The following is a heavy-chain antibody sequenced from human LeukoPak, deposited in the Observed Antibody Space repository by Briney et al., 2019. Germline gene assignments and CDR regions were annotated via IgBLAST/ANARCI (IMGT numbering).Heavy chain of an antibody. J-gene: IGHJ6*02. Sequence: SETLSLTCTVSGASISSHYWSWIRQPPGKGLEWIGYIYYSGSTDYNPSLKSRVTISLDTSKNQFSLRLSSVTAADTAVYYCARSYNNAGYFYYGMDVWGQGTTVTVSS. CDR2: IYYSGST. CDR3: ARSYNNAGYFYYGMDV. CDR1: GASISSHY. V-gene: IGHV4-59*08. D-gene: IGHD5-24*01.